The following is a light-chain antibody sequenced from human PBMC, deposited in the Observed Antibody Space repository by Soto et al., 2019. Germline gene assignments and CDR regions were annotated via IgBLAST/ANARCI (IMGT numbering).Light chain of an antibody. CDR3: QQYGSSPTT. CDR2: GAS. J-gene: IGKJ1*01. V-gene: IGKV3-20*01. CDR1: QSVSSSY. Sequence: VLTQSPGTLSLSPGERATLSCRASQSVSSSYLAWYQQKPGQAPRLLIYGASSRATGIPDRFSGSGSGTDFTLTISRLEPEDFAVYYCQQYGSSPTTFGQGTKVDIK.